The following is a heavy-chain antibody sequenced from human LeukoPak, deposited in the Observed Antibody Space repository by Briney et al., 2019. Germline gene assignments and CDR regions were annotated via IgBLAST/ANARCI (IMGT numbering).Heavy chain of an antibody. D-gene: IGHD5-12*01. CDR3: ARVRQFNGYDKFDY. CDR2: IYPGDSDT. V-gene: IGHV5-51*01. Sequence: GESLKISCNGSGYSFTSYWICWVRQMPGKGLEWTGIIYPGDSDTRYSPSFQGQVTISADKSISTAYLQWSSLKASDTAMYYCARVRQFNGYDKFDYWGQGTLVTVSS. CDR1: GYSFTSYW. J-gene: IGHJ4*02.